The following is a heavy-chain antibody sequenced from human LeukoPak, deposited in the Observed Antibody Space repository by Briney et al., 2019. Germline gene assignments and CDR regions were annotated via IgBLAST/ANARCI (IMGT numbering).Heavy chain of an antibody. CDR2: IGAAGDT. CDR1: GFSLSNYD. Sequence: GGSLRLSCAASGFSLSNYDMHWVRQGTGKGLEWVSVIGAAGDTYYPVSVKGRFTISRDHAKNSLYLQINSLRAGDTAVYYCARDLNGPSFYWGQGTQVTVSS. D-gene: IGHD2-8*01. V-gene: IGHV3-13*01. J-gene: IGHJ4*02. CDR3: ARDLNGPSFY.